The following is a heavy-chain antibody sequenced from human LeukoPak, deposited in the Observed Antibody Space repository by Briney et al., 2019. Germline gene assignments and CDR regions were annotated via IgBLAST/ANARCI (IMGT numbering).Heavy chain of an antibody. CDR3: ARELQGSSVY. Sequence: PGGSLRLSCVASGITFSNYGMHWVRQAPGKGLEWVAGIWFDGSNKNYVDSVKGRFTISRDNSKNTLFLEMNSLRVEDTAVYHCARELQGSSVYWGQGTLVTVSA. V-gene: IGHV3-33*01. J-gene: IGHJ4*02. D-gene: IGHD4-11*01. CDR1: GITFSNYG. CDR2: IWFDGSNK.